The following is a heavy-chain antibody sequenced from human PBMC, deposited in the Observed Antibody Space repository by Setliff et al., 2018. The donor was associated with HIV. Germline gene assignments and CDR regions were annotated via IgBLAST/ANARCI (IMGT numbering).Heavy chain of an antibody. CDR3: ARGAWNSHYYYDTWSNPSSGYFQH. CDR2: IIPILGIA. D-gene: IGHD3-3*01. CDR1: GYTLTEVS. J-gene: IGHJ1*01. V-gene: IGHV1-69*10. Sequence: SVKVSCKISGYTLTEVSMHWVRQAPGKGLEWMGGIIPILGIANYAQKFQGRVTITADESKNTVEMELSSLTSDDTAVYYCARGAWNSHYYYDTWSNPSSGYFQHWGQGTLVTVSS.